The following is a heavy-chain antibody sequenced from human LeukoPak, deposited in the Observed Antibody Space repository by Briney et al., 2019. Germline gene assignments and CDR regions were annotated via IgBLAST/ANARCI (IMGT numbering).Heavy chain of an antibody. CDR3: ARHTDGYKFPYYYYGMDV. Sequence: GESLKISRKGSGYSFTSYWIGWVRPLPGKGLEWMGIIYPGDSDTRFSPSFQGQVTISADKSISTAYLQWSSLKASDTAMYYCARHTDGYKFPYYYYGMDVWGQGTTVTVSS. V-gene: IGHV5-51*01. D-gene: IGHD5-24*01. J-gene: IGHJ6*02. CDR1: GYSFTSYW. CDR2: IYPGDSDT.